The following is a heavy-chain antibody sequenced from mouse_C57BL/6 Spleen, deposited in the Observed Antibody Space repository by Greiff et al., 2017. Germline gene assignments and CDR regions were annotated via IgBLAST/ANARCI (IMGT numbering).Heavy chain of an antibody. D-gene: IGHD3-2*02. J-gene: IGHJ4*01. V-gene: IGHV1-76*01. Sequence: QVHVKQSGAELVRPGASVKLSCKASGYTFTDYYINWVKQRPGQGLEWIARIYPGSGNTYYNEKFKGKATLTAEKSSSTAYMQLSSLTSEDSAVYFCARYSSGSYAMDYWGQGTSVTVSS. CDR1: GYTFTDYY. CDR3: ARYSSGSYAMDY. CDR2: IYPGSGNT.